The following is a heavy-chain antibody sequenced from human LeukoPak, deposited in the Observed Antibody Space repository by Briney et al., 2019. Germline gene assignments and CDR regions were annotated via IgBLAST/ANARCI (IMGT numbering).Heavy chain of an antibody. CDR1: GFTFSSYA. J-gene: IGHJ4*02. V-gene: IGHV3-30*01. Sequence: PGGSLRLSCAASGFTFSSYAMHWVRQAPGKGLEWVAVISYDGSNKYYADSVKGRFTISRDNSKNTLYLQMNSLRAEDTAVYYCAREFSGEFDYWGQGTLVTV. D-gene: IGHD3-16*01. CDR2: ISYDGSNK. CDR3: AREFSGEFDY.